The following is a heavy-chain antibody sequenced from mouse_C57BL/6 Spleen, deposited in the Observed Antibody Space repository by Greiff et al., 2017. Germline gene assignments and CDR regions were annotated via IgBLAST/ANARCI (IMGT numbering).Heavy chain of an antibody. CDR1: GYTFTSYW. CDR3: ARDDDYDYAMDY. Sequence: VQLQQPGAELVRPGSSVKLSCKASGYTFTSYWMHWVKQRPIQGLEWIGNIDPSDSDTHYTQKFKDKATLTVDKSSSTAYMQLSSLTSEDSAVYYCARDDDYDYAMDYWGQGTSVTVSS. CDR2: IDPSDSDT. V-gene: IGHV1-52*01. D-gene: IGHD2-4*01. J-gene: IGHJ4*01.